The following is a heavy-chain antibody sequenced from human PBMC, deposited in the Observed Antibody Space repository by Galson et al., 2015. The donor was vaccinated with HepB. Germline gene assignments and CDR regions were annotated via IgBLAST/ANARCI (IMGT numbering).Heavy chain of an antibody. CDR2: VDPEDGET. V-gene: IGHV1-69-2*01. Sequence: VKVSCKVSGYTFTDYHMHWVQQAPGKGLEWMGLVDPEDGETIYAEKFQGRVTITADTSTDTAYMELSSLRSEDTAVYYCATEEVLEWLSSLWFWGQGTLVTVSS. D-gene: IGHD3-3*01. J-gene: IGHJ4*02. CDR3: ATEEVLEWLSSLWF. CDR1: GYTFTDYH.